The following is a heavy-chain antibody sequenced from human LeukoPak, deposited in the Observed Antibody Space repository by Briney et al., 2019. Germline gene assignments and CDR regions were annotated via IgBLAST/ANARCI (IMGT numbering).Heavy chain of an antibody. CDR1: GGSISSSSYY. D-gene: IGHD1-26*01. CDR2: IYYSGST. V-gene: IGHV4-39*07. Sequence: SETLSLTCTVSGGSISSSSYYWGWIRQPPGKGLEWIGSIYYSGSTYYNPSLKSRVTISVDTSKNQFSLKLSSVAAADTAVYYCARVSIVGATFDYWGQGTLVTVSS. J-gene: IGHJ4*02. CDR3: ARVSIVGATFDY.